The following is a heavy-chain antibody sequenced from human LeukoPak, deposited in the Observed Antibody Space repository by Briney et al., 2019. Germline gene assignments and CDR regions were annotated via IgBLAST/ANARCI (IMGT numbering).Heavy chain of an antibody. CDR3: AKDNYDSSGSFMGGLDY. CDR2: ISYDGSNK. V-gene: IGHV3-30-3*01. D-gene: IGHD3-22*01. CDR1: GFTFSSYA. Sequence: GRSLRLSCAASGFTFSSYAMHWVRQAPGKGLEWVAVISYDGSNKYYADSVKGRFTISRDNSKNTLYLQMNSLRAEDTAVYYCAKDNYDSSGSFMGGLDYWGQGTLVTVSS. J-gene: IGHJ4*02.